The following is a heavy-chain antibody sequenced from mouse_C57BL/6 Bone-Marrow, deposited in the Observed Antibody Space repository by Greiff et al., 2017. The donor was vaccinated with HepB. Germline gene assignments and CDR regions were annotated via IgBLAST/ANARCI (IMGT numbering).Heavy chain of an antibody. V-gene: IGHV1-81*01. Sequence: VKLVESGAELARPGASVKLSCKASGYTFTSYGISWVKQSTGQGLEWIGEIYPRSGNTYYNEKFKGKATLTADKSSSTAYMELRSLTSEDSAVYFCARAYYDYGWFAYWGQGTRVTVSA. CDR1: GYTFTSYG. CDR3: ARAYYDYGWFAY. J-gene: IGHJ3*01. CDR2: IYPRSGNT. D-gene: IGHD2-4*01.